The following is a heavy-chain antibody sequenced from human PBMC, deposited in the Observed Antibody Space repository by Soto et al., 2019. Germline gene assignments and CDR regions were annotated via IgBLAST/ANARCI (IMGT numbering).Heavy chain of an antibody. V-gene: IGHV1-18*01. J-gene: IGHJ6*03. D-gene: IGHD3-3*01. CDR3: ARVPSSITIFGVVGDYYYYMDV. Sequence: ASVKVSCKASGYTFTSYGISWVRQAPGQGLEWMGWISAYNGNTNYAQKLQGRVTMTTDTSTSTAYMELRSLRSDDTAVYYCARVPSSITIFGVVGDYYYYMDVWGKGTTVTVSS. CDR1: GYTFTSYG. CDR2: ISAYNGNT.